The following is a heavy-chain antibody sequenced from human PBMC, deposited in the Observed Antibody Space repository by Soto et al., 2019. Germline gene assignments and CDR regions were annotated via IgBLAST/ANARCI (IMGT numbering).Heavy chain of an antibody. CDR1: GYTFTSYA. Sequence: ASVKVSSKASGYTFTSYAMHWVRQAPGQRLEWMGWINAGNGNTKYSQKFQGRVTITRDTSASTAYMELSSLRSEDTAVYYCARTGSSSWYWFDPWGQGTLVTVPQ. J-gene: IGHJ5*02. D-gene: IGHD6-13*01. CDR3: ARTGSSSWYWFDP. CDR2: INAGNGNT. V-gene: IGHV1-3*01.